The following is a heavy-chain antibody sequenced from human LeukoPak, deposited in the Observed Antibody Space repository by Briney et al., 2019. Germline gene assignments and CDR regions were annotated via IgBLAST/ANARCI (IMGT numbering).Heavy chain of an antibody. CDR2: ISSSGGST. Sequence: PGGSLRLSXAASGFTFSNYAMNWVRQAPGKGLEYVSGISSSGGSTYYANSVKGRFTISRDESKNTLYLQMGGLRAEDMAVYYCARSYSYGSYFDYWGQGTLVTVSS. CDR3: ARSYSYGSYFDY. J-gene: IGHJ4*02. CDR1: GFTFSNYA. V-gene: IGHV3-64*01. D-gene: IGHD5-18*01.